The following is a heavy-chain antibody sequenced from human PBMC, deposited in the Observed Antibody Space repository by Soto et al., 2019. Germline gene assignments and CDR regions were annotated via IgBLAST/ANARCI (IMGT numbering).Heavy chain of an antibody. CDR1: GFTFSSYW. V-gene: IGHV3-74*01. CDR2: INSDGSST. CDR3: ARDRNSPYYDSSGYYYERFDY. Sequence: PGGSLRLSCAASGFTFSSYWMHWVRQAPGKGLVWVSRINSDGSSTSYADSVKGRFTISRDNAKNTLYLQMNNLRAEDTAVYYCARDRNSPYYDSSGYYYERFDYWGQGTLVTVSS. D-gene: IGHD3-22*01. J-gene: IGHJ4*02.